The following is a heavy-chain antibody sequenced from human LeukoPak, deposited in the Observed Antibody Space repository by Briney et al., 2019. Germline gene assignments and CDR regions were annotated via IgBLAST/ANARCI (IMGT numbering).Heavy chain of an antibody. D-gene: IGHD3-10*01. CDR1: GYTFTSYY. CDR2: IIPIFGTA. V-gene: IGHV1-69*13. CDR3: ARVDYYDSGSYGSFDY. Sequence: SVKVSCKASGYTFTSYYMHWVRQAPGQGLEWMGGIIPIFGTANYAQKFQGRVTITADESTSTAYMELSSLRSEDTAVYYCARVDYYDSGSYGSFDYWGQGTLVTVSS. J-gene: IGHJ4*02.